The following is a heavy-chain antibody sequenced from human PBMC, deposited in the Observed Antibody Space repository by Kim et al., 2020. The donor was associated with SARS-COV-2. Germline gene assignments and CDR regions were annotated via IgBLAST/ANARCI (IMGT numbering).Heavy chain of an antibody. CDR3: AKVHLGRSTMVRGVPKLYGMDF. D-gene: IGHD3-10*01. CDR2: ISYYGSNK. CDR1: GFTFSSYC. Sequence: GGSLRLSCAASGFTFSSYCMHWVRQAPGKGLEWVAVISYYGSNKYYADSVKGRFTISRDNSKTPLYLQMNSLRAEDTAVYYCAKVHLGRSTMVRGVPKLYGMDFWGQGTRVTSSS. V-gene: IGHV3-30*18. J-gene: IGHJ6*02.